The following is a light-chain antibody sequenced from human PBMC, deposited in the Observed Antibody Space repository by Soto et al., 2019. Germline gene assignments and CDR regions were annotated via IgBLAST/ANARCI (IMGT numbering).Light chain of an antibody. CDR1: QSISSSY. Sequence: EIVWTQSPGTLSLSPGERATLSCRSSQSISSSYLAWYQQKPGQAPRLLIYGASSRATGIPDRFSGSGSGTEFTLTISRLEPEDFAVYYCQQYGSSPWTFGQGTKVDIK. CDR2: GAS. CDR3: QQYGSSPWT. J-gene: IGKJ1*01. V-gene: IGKV3-20*01.